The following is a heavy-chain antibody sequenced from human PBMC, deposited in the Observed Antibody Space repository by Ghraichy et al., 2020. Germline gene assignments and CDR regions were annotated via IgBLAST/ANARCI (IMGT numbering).Heavy chain of an antibody. J-gene: IGHJ6*02. Sequence: LSLTCAASGFTFSSYAMSWVRQAPGKGLEWVSAISGSGGSTYYADSVKGRFTISRDNSKNTLYLQMNSLRAEDTAVYYCAKRAWDLYGSGSYYNYYYYYGMDVWGQGTTVTVSS. CDR3: AKRAWDLYGSGSYYNYYYYYGMDV. CDR2: ISGSGGST. CDR1: GFTFSSYA. V-gene: IGHV3-23*01. D-gene: IGHD3-10*01.